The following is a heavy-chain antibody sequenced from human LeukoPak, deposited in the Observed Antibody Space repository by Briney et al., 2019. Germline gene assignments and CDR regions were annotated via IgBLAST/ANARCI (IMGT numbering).Heavy chain of an antibody. Sequence: SQTLSLTCTVSGGSISSGGYYWSWIRQHPGKGLEWIGYIYYSGSTYYNPSLKSRVTISVDTSKNQFSLKLSSVTAADTAVYYCASSDPGYSSSWFFDYWGQGTLVTVSS. CDR2: IYYSGST. D-gene: IGHD6-13*01. J-gene: IGHJ4*02. CDR1: GGSISSGGYY. CDR3: ASSDPGYSSSWFFDY. V-gene: IGHV4-31*03.